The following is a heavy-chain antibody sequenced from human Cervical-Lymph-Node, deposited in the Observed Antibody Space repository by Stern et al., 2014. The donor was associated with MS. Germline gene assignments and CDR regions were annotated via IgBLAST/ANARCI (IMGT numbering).Heavy chain of an antibody. Sequence: VQLVQSGAEVKKPRDSLKISCKGSGYTFSKNWIAWVRQRPGKGLEWMGIIYPDDSDTRYSPSFQGQVTMSADKAFNPPSLRWNSLKASDPAIYSCARPPPRRNSNDPNFGLDVWGQGTTVTVSS. CDR2: IYPDDSDT. D-gene: IGHD1-1*01. CDR3: ARPPPRRNSNDPNFGLDV. CDR1: GYTFSKNW. J-gene: IGHJ6*02. V-gene: IGHV5-51*03.